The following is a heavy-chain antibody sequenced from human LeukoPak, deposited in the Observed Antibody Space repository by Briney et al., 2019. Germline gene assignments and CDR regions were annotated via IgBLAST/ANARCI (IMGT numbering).Heavy chain of an antibody. V-gene: IGHV1-69*06. CDR1: GGTFNSYA. CDR3: ARDHKRQQLEN. Sequence: SVTVSCKASGGTFNSYAISWVRQAPGQGLEWMGGIIPIFGTTNYARKFRGRVTLTADKSTRTAYMELSSLRSEDTAVYYCARDHKRQQLENWGQGTLVTVSS. J-gene: IGHJ4*02. CDR2: IIPIFGTT. D-gene: IGHD6-13*01.